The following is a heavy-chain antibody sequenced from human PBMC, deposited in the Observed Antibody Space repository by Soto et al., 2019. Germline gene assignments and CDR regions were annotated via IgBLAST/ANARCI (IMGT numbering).Heavy chain of an antibody. CDR2: IYYTERT. J-gene: IGHJ4*02. Sequence: SETLSLTCTVPGDSISGYYWSWIRQPPRKGLEWIGNIYYTERTNYNPSLKCRVTISLDTSKNHFSLRLSSVTAADTAVYYCAGQVRDGNNWYREIDYWGQGTLVTVSS. D-gene: IGHD6-13*01. CDR3: AGQVRDGNNWYREIDY. V-gene: IGHV4-59*08. CDR1: GDSISGYY.